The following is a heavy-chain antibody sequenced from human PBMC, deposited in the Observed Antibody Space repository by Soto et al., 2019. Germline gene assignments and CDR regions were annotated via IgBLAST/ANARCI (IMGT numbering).Heavy chain of an antibody. J-gene: IGHJ4*02. CDR1: GYTSTSYA. Sequence: ASVKVSCKASGYTSTSYAMHWVRQAPGQRLEWMGWINAGNGNTKYSQKFQGRVTITRDTSASTAYMELSSLRSEDTAVYYCARGYGSGKASDYWGQGTLVTVS. D-gene: IGHD3-10*01. CDR2: INAGNGNT. CDR3: ARGYGSGKASDY. V-gene: IGHV1-3*01.